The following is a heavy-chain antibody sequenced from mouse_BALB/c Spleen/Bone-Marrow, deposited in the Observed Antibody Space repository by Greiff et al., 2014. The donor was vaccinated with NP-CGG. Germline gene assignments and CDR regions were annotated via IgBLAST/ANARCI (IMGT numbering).Heavy chain of an antibody. CDR1: GFTFSSFG. Sequence: EVKLMESGGGLVQPGGSRKLSCAASGFTFSSFGIHWVRQAPEKGLEWVAYISSDSSTIYYADTVKGRFTISRDNPKNTLFLQMTSLRSEDTAMYYCARSNYVGYYAMDYWGQGTSVPSPQ. D-gene: IGHD1-1*01. CDR3: ARSNYVGYYAMDY. V-gene: IGHV5-17*02. J-gene: IGHJ4*01. CDR2: ISSDSSTI.